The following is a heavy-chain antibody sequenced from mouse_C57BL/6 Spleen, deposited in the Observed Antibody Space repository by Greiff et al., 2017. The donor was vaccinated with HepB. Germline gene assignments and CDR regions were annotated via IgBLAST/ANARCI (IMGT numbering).Heavy chain of an antibody. Sequence: QVQLQQPGAELVKPGASVKLSCKASGYTFTSYWMHWVKQRPGQGLEWIGMIHPNSGSTYYNEKFKSKATLTVDKSSSTAYMQLSSLTSEDSAVYYCVNWDVEVAYWGQGTLVTVSA. V-gene: IGHV1-64*01. D-gene: IGHD4-1*01. J-gene: IGHJ3*01. CDR1: GYTFTSYW. CDR2: IHPNSGST. CDR3: VNWDVEVAY.